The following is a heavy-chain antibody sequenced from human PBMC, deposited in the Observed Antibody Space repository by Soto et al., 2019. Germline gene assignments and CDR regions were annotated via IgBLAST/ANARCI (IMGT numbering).Heavy chain of an antibody. D-gene: IGHD2-21*01. J-gene: IGHJ6*03. CDR2: ISGSGGST. CDR3: AKGSVWHYYYYMDV. V-gene: IGHV3-23*01. CDR1: GFTFSSYA. Sequence: GGSLRLSCAASGFTFSSYAMSWVRQAPGKGLEWVSAISGSGGSTYYADSVKGRFTISRDNSKNTLYLQMNSLRAEDTAVYYCAKGSVWHYYYYMDVWGKGTTVTVSS.